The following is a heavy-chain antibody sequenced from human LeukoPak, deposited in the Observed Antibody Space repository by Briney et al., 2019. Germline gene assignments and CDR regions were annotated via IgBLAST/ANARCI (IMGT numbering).Heavy chain of an antibody. Sequence: PQTLSLTCTVSGGSISSGGYYWSWIRQHPGKGLEWVGYIYYSGSTYYNPSLKSRVTISVDTSKNQFSLKLSSVTAADTAVYYCAREGRYYYDSSGPGDAFDIWGQGTMVTVSS. J-gene: IGHJ3*02. CDR3: AREGRYYYDSSGPGDAFDI. CDR1: GGSISSGGYY. D-gene: IGHD3-22*01. CDR2: IYYSGST. V-gene: IGHV4-31*03.